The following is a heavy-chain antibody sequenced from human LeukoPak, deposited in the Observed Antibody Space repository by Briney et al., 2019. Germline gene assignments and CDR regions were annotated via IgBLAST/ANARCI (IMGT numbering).Heavy chain of an antibody. CDR2: INHSGST. CDR1: GGSFSGYY. Sequence: SEILSLTCAVYGGSFSGYYWSWIRQPPGKGLEWIGEINHSGSTNYNPSLKSRVTISVDTSKNQFSLKLSSVTAADTAVYYCARGERLGWFDPWGQGTLVTVSS. CDR3: ARGERLGWFDP. J-gene: IGHJ5*02. V-gene: IGHV4-34*01. D-gene: IGHD1-1*01.